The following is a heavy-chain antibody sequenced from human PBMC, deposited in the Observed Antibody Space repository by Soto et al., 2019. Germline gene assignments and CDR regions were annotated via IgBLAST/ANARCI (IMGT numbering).Heavy chain of an antibody. CDR2: ISTYNGNT. Sequence: QVQLVQCGAEVKKPGASVKVSCKASGYTFTSHGISLVRQAPGQGLEWMGWISTYNGNTNYAQKFQDRVTMTTDTSTSTAYMELRSLRSDDTAVYYCARDAAWRPNDYWGQGTLVTVSS. J-gene: IGHJ4*02. CDR1: GYTFTSHG. V-gene: IGHV1-18*04. D-gene: IGHD6-25*01. CDR3: ARDAAWRPNDY.